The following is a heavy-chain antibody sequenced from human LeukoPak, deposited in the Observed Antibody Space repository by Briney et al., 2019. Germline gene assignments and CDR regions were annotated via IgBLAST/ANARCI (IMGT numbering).Heavy chain of an antibody. J-gene: IGHJ5*02. D-gene: IGHD3-10*01. CDR1: GYTFTGYY. V-gene: IGHV1-2*04. CDR3: ARLRSGSRNWFDP. Sequence: ASVKVSCKASGYTFTGYYMHWVRQAPGQGLEWMGWINPNSGGTNYAQKFQGWVTMTRDTSISTAYTELSRLRSDDTAVYYCARLRSGSRNWFDPWGQGTLVTVSS. CDR2: INPNSGGT.